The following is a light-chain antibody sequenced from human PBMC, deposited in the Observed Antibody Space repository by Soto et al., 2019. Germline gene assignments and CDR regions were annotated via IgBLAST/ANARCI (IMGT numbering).Light chain of an antibody. V-gene: IGKV3-15*01. CDR1: QSVSSN. CDR2: GAS. Sequence: EIVMTQSPATLSVSPGERATLSCRASQSVSSNLAWYQQKPGQAPRLLIYGASTRATGIPARFSGSGSGTEFTINISSLQSEDFAVYYCQQYNNWPPMYTFGQGTKLEIK. J-gene: IGKJ2*01. CDR3: QQYNNWPPMYT.